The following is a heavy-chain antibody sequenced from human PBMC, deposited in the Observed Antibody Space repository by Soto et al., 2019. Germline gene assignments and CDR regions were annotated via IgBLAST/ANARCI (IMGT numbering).Heavy chain of an antibody. V-gene: IGHV3-48*01. CDR1: GFTFSSYS. J-gene: IGHJ6*03. Sequence: GGSLRLSCAASGFTFSSYSMNWVRQAPGKGLEWVSYISTGSSTIYYADSVKGRFTISRDNAMNSLYLQMNSLRAEDTAVYYCARDQPPDYYYYYMDVWGKGTTVTVSS. CDR3: ARDQPPDYYYYYMDV. CDR2: ISTGSSTI.